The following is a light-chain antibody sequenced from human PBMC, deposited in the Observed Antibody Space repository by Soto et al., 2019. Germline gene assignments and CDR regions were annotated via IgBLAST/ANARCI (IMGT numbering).Light chain of an antibody. Sequence: QSVLTQPASVSGSPGQSITISCTGTSSDVGSYNYVSWYQQHPGKALKLMIYEVSNRPSGVSNRFSGSKSGNTASLTISGLQAEDEADYYCSSYTSSSTLLFGGGTKVTVL. J-gene: IGLJ2*01. V-gene: IGLV2-14*01. CDR3: SSYTSSSTLL. CDR1: SSDVGSYNY. CDR2: EVS.